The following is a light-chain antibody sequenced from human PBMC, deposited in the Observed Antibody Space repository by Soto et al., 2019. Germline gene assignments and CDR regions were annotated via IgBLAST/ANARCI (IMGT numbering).Light chain of an antibody. CDR2: SNN. CDR1: NSNIGSNT. V-gene: IGLV1-44*01. Sequence: QSVLTQPPSASGTPGQRVTISCSGSNSNIGSNTVNWYQQLPGTAPKRLIYSNNQRPSGVPDRFSGSKFGTSASLAISGLLSEDEADYYCAAWDDSLNAWVFGGGTKLTVL. CDR3: AAWDDSLNAWV. J-gene: IGLJ3*02.